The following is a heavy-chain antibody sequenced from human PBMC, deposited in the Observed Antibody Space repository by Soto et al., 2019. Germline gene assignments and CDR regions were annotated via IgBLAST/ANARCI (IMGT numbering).Heavy chain of an antibody. V-gene: IGHV1-46*01. CDR1: GYTFTSYY. Sequence: ASVKVSCKASGYTFTSYYMHWVRQAPGQGLEWMGIINPSGGSTSYAQKFQGRVTMTRDTSTSTVYMELSSLRSEDTAVYYCARDMQGIAVAGNRRPPQYGMDVWGQGTKVTVSS. CDR3: ARDMQGIAVAGNRRPPQYGMDV. D-gene: IGHD6-19*01. CDR2: INPSGGST. J-gene: IGHJ6*02.